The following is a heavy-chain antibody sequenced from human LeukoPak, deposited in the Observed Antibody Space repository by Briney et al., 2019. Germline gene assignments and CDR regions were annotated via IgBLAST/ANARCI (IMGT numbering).Heavy chain of an antibody. D-gene: IGHD2-2*01. CDR3: ARDPNYCSSTSCYEWDYYMDV. V-gene: IGHV4-61*02. CDR2: IYTSGST. CDR1: GGSISSGSYY. Sequence: SQTLSLTYTVSGGSISSGSYYWSWIRQPAGKGLEWIGRIYTSGSTNYNPSLKSRVTISVDTSKNQFSLKLSSVTAADTAVYYCARDPNYCSSTSCYEWDYYMDVWGKGTTVTVSS. J-gene: IGHJ6*03.